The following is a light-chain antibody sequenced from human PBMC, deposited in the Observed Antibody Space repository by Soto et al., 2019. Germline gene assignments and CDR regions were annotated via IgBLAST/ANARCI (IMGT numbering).Light chain of an antibody. CDR1: QSVSSY. J-gene: IGKJ2*02. CDR2: DAS. Sequence: EIVLTQSPATLSLSPGERATLSCRASQSVSSYLAWYQQKPGQAPRLLIYDASNRATGIPARFSGSGSGTDFTLTISSLEPEDFAVYYCQQSSNWPPSWTFGQGTKLEIK. CDR3: QQSSNWPPSWT. V-gene: IGKV3-11*01.